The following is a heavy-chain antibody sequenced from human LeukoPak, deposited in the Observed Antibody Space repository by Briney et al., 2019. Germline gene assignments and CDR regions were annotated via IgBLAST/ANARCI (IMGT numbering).Heavy chain of an antibody. V-gene: IGHV4-59*01. CDR3: ARAPFQGYMDV. CDR1: GFPFGSYA. Sequence: KTGGSLRLSCAAPGFPFGSYAMSWIRQPPGKGLEWIGYIYYSGSTNYKHYVKSRLSISVDTSNNQFTLKLRSVSDADTAAYYCARAPFQGYMDVWGKGTTVTVSS. CDR2: IYYSGST. J-gene: IGHJ6*04. D-gene: IGHD2/OR15-2a*01.